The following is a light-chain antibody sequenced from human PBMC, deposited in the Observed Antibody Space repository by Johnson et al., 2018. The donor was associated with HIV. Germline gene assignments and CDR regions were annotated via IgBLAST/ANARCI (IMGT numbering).Light chain of an antibody. CDR3: ETWDSSLSAC. V-gene: IGLV1-51*02. Sequence: QSVLTQPPSVSAAPGQKVTISCSGSSSNIGNNYVSWYQQLPGTAPKLLIYENNKRPSGIPDRFSGSKSCTSATLGITGLQTGDEADYYCETWDSSLSACFGTGTKVTVL. CDR1: SSNIGNNY. CDR2: ENN. J-gene: IGLJ1*01.